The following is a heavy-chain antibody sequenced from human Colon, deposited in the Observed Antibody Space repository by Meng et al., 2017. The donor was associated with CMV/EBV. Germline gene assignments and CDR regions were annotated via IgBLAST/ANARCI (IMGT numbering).Heavy chain of an antibody. V-gene: IGHV3-30*04. CDR1: GFIFRNYA. Sequence: GESLKISCAVSGFIFRNYAVHWVRQTPGKGLEWVATISFDGNKRDYADSVKGRFTISRDNPKNTLYLEMNSLRAEDTAVYHCARGRSDYDFWSGLSYGMDVWGQGTTVTVSS. CDR2: ISFDGNKR. J-gene: IGHJ6*02. CDR3: ARGRSDYDFWSGLSYGMDV. D-gene: IGHD3-3*01.